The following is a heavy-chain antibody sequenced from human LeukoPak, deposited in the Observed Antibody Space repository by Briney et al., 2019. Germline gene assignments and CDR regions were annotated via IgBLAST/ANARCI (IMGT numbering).Heavy chain of an antibody. V-gene: IGHV3-30*18. CDR3: AKDPFLPVVPPPVHTQPHQTARVPDY. D-gene: IGHD5-18*01. CDR2: ISYDGSNK. J-gene: IGHJ4*02. CDR1: GFTFSSYG. Sequence: GRSLRLSCAASGFTFSSYGMHWVRQAPGKGLEWVAVISYDGSNKYYADSVKGRFTISRDNSKNTLYLQMNSLRAEDTAVYYCAKDPFLPVVPPPVHTQPHQTARVPDYWGQGTLVTVSS.